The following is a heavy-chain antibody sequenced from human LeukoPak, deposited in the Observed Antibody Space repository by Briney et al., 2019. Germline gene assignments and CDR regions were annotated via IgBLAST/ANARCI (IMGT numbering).Heavy chain of an antibody. D-gene: IGHD3-22*01. Sequence: GASVKVSCKASGYTFTSYYMRWVRQAPGQGLEWMGLINPSGSSTSYAQKFQGRLSLTTDTSTSTAYMELRSLRSDDTAVYYCARGPRYSSGYYALEPVDYYYYYMDVWGKGTTVTISS. J-gene: IGHJ6*03. CDR1: GYTFTSYY. CDR3: ARGPRYSSGYYALEPVDYYYYYMDV. CDR2: INPSGSST. V-gene: IGHV1-46*01.